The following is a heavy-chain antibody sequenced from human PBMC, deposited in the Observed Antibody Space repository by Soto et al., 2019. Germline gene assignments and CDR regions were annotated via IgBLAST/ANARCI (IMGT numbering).Heavy chain of an antibody. V-gene: IGHV4-39*01. J-gene: IGHJ5*02. CDR2: IYYSGST. CDR1: GGSISRSSYY. D-gene: IGHD2-8*01. Sequence: PSETLSLTCTVSGGSISRSSYYWGWIRHPPGKGREWIGSIYYSGSTYYNPSLKSRVTISVDTSKNQFSLKLSSVTAADTAVYYCARRGFYCTNGVCYPDNWFDPGGQGTLVT. CDR3: ARRGFYCTNGVCYPDNWFDP.